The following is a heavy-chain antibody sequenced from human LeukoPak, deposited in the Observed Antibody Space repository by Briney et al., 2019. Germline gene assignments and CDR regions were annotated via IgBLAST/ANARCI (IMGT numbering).Heavy chain of an antibody. CDR3: AGDGYSSSLSGWFDP. J-gene: IGHJ5*02. V-gene: IGHV1-18*01. CDR2: ISAYNGNT. CDR1: GYTFTSYG. D-gene: IGHD6-6*01. Sequence: ASVEVSCKASGYTFTSYGISWVRQAPGQGLEWMGWISAYNGNTNYAQKLQGRVTMTTDTSTSTAYMELRSLRSDDTAVYYCAGDGYSSSLSGWFDPWGQGTLVTVSS.